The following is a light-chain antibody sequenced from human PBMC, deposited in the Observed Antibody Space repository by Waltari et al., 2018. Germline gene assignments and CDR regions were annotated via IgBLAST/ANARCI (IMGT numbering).Light chain of an antibody. V-gene: IGKV3-15*01. CDR1: QSVTTN. CDR2: DAS. Sequence: EILMTQSPATLSVSPGERATLSCRASQSVTTNLAWYQQKPGQAPRLRIFDASTRATGVPARFSGSGSGTEFTLTISSLQSEDFAVCYCQQYTNWPQTFGQGTKVDI. CDR3: QQYTNWPQT. J-gene: IGKJ1*01.